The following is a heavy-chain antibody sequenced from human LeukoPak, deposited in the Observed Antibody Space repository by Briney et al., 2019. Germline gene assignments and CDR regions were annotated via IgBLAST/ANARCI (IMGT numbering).Heavy chain of an antibody. Sequence: GGSLRLSCAASGFTFSSYGMHWVRQAPGRGPEWVAVIWYDGSNKYYADSVKGRLTISRDNSKNTLYLQMNSLRAEETAVYYCARDPYGGSRSHFDYWGQGTLVTVSS. CDR3: ARDPYGGSRSHFDY. CDR1: GFTFSSYG. J-gene: IGHJ4*02. D-gene: IGHD4/OR15-4a*01. CDR2: IWYDGSNK. V-gene: IGHV3-33*01.